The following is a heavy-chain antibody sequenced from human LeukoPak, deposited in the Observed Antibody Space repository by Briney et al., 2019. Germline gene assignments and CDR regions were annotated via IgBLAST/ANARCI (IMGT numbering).Heavy chain of an antibody. CDR3: ARWLPGVRGGFKKGFVDY. J-gene: IGHJ4*02. V-gene: IGHV3-21*01. CDR1: GFTFSSYS. Sequence: GGSLRLSCAASGFTFSSYSMNWVRQAPGKGLEWVSSISSSSSYIYYADSVKGRFTISRDNAKNSPYLQMNSLRAEDTAVYYCARWLPGVRGGFKKGFVDYWGQGTLVTVSS. D-gene: IGHD3-10*02. CDR2: ISSSSSYI.